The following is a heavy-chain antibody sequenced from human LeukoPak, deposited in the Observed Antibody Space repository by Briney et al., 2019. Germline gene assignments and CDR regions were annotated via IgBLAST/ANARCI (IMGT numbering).Heavy chain of an antibody. CDR3: ARDWRKGYCTNGVCPGTTPPRFDY. CDR1: GYTFTSYG. D-gene: IGHD2-8*01. Sequence: ASVKVSCKASGYTFTSYGISWVRQAPGQGLEWMGWISAYNGNTNYAQKLQGRVTMTTDTSTSTAYMELRSLRSDDTAVYYCARDWRKGYCTNGVCPGTTPPRFDYWGQGTLVIVSS. V-gene: IGHV1-18*01. CDR2: ISAYNGNT. J-gene: IGHJ4*02.